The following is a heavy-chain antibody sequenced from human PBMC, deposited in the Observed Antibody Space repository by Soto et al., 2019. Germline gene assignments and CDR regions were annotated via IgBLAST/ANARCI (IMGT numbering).Heavy chain of an antibody. CDR2: IGGSGGT. CDR1: GFTFSSYA. J-gene: IGHJ4*02. Sequence: EVQLLESGGGLVQPGGSLRLSCAASGFTFSSYARSWVRLAPGKGLEWFSSIGGSGGTYYADSVKGRFTISRDNSKNMLYLHLNSLRAEDTAMYYCAKGQGWSYYYDSWGQGTLVTVSS. V-gene: IGHV3-23*01. D-gene: IGHD2-15*01. CDR3: AKGQGWSYYYDS.